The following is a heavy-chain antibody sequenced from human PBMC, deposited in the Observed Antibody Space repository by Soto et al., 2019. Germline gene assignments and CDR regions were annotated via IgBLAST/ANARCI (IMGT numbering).Heavy chain of an antibody. CDR2: IYYSGSI. CDR3: ARVLWIQLWYFHP. J-gene: IGHJ5*02. D-gene: IGHD5-18*01. CDR1: GGSISSGGYY. V-gene: IGHV4-31*03. Sequence: SETLSLTCTVSGGSISSGGYYWSWIRQHPGKGLEWIGYIYYSGSIYYNPSLKSRVTISVDTSKNQFSLKLSSVTAADTAVYYCARVLWIQLWYFHPWGQGTLLTVSS.